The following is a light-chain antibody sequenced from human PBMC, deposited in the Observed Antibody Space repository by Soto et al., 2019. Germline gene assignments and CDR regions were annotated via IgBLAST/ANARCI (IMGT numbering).Light chain of an antibody. CDR3: MQGTHWPWT. Sequence: DVVITQSPLYLPVTLGQPASISCRSSQSPLYSDGNNYLSWFQQRXGQYPXRLIYKVSNRDSGVPDRFSGSGLGTDFTLKISRVEAEDVGVYYCMQGTHWPWTFGQGTKV. CDR2: KVS. J-gene: IGKJ1*01. CDR1: QSPLYSDGNNY. V-gene: IGKV2-30*01.